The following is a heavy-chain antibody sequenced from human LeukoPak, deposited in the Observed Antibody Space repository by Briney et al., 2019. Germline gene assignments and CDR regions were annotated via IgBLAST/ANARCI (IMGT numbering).Heavy chain of an antibody. CDR3: AKDRRYSSTPGFYYYYMDV. J-gene: IGHJ6*03. CDR2: IRYDGSNK. CDR1: GFTFSSYG. Sequence: PGGSLRLSCAASGFTFSSYGMHWVRQAPGKGLEWVAFIRYDGSNKYYADSVKGRFTISRDNSKNTLYLQMNSLRAEDTAVYYCAKDRRYSSTPGFYYYYMDVWGKGTTVTVSS. V-gene: IGHV3-30*02. D-gene: IGHD6-13*01.